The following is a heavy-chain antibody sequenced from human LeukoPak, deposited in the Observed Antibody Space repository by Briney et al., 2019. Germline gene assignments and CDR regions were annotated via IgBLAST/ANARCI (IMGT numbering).Heavy chain of an antibody. V-gene: IGHV3-30*02. CDR3: AKDLFMYTISSSVDY. Sequence: GGSLRLSCVASGFSFSNYGMHWVRQAPGKGLEWMAFIRYDGSQKYYADSMKGRFIISRDNCKNTLSLEMNSLRVEDTAVYYCAKDLFMYTISSSVDYWGQGTLVTVSS. CDR2: IRYDGSQK. CDR1: GFSFSNYG. J-gene: IGHJ4*02. D-gene: IGHD6-6*01.